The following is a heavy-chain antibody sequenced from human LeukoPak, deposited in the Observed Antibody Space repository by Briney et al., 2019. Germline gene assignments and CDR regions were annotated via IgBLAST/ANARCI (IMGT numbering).Heavy chain of an antibody. D-gene: IGHD5-24*01. V-gene: IGHV4-38-2*02. CDR3: ARAVGEDGYNPFDY. CDR1: SYSISSGYY. CDR2: IYHSGST. J-gene: IGHJ4*02. Sequence: SETLSLTCTVSSYSISSGYYWGWIRQPPGKGLEWIGSIYHSGSTYYNPSLKSRVTISVDTSKNQFSLKLSSVTAADTAVYYCARAVGEDGYNPFDYWGQGTLVTVSS.